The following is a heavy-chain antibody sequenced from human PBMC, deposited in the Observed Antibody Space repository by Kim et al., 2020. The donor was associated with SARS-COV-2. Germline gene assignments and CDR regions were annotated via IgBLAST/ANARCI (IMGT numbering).Heavy chain of an antibody. J-gene: IGHJ4*02. CDR1: GFTVSSNF. Sequence: GGSLRLSCAASGFTVSSNFMTWVRQAPGKGLEWVSIIYSGGSAYYADSVKVRFSISRDNSYNTLYLQMNNLRAEDTAVYYCARAPPNGNSWDGAFDYWGLGTLVTVSS. CDR2: IYSGGSA. D-gene: IGHD2-8*01. V-gene: IGHV3-53*01. CDR3: ARAPPNGNSWDGAFDY.